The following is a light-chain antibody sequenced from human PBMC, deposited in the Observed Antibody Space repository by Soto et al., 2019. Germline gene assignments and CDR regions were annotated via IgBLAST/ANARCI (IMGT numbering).Light chain of an antibody. J-gene: IGKJ1*01. V-gene: IGKV1-5*03. CDR1: QSISSW. CDR3: QQYNSYSRT. CDR2: KAS. Sequence: DIQMPQSPSTLSASVLDIVTITGRASQSISSWLAWYQQKPGKAPKLLIYKASSLESGVPSRFSGSGSGTEFTLTISSLQPDDFATYYCQQYNSYSRTFGQGTKVDIK.